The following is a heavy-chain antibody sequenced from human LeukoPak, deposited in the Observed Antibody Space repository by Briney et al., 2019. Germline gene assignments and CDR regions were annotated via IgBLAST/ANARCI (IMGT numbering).Heavy chain of an antibody. CDR3: ARATPRIAVAVEYFQH. J-gene: IGHJ1*01. Sequence: ASVKVSCKVSGYTLTELSMHWVRQAPGKGLEWMGGFDPEDGETIYAQKFQGRVTMTRDTSTSTVYMELSSLRSGDTAVYYCARATPRIAVAVEYFQHWGQGTLVTVSS. V-gene: IGHV1-24*01. CDR2: FDPEDGET. D-gene: IGHD6-19*01. CDR1: GYTLTELS.